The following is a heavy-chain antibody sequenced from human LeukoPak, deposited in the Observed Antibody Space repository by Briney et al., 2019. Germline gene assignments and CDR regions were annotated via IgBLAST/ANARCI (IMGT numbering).Heavy chain of an antibody. CDR2: IYTSGSI. Sequence: PSQTLSLTCTVSGGSISSYYWSWIRQPAGKGLEWIGRIYTSGSINYNPSLKSRVTMSVDTSKNQFSLKLSSVTAADTAVYYCARAGGYYGSGSYQHTFDPWGQGTLVTVSS. D-gene: IGHD3-10*01. V-gene: IGHV4-4*07. CDR1: GGSISSYY. CDR3: ARAGGYYGSGSYQHTFDP. J-gene: IGHJ5*02.